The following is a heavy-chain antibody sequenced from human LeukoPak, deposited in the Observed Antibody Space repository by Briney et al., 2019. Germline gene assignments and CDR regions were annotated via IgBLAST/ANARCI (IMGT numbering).Heavy chain of an antibody. CDR2: ISASGGST. J-gene: IGHJ5*02. Sequence: GGSLRLSCAASGFTFSSYAMSWVRQAPGKGLEWVSAISASGGSTYYADSVKVRFTISRDNSKNTLYLQMNTLRAEDTAMYYCAKDAQPRSRWFDPWGQGTLVTVSS. CDR3: AKDAQPRSRWFDP. V-gene: IGHV3-23*01. D-gene: IGHD3-16*01. CDR1: GFTFSSYA.